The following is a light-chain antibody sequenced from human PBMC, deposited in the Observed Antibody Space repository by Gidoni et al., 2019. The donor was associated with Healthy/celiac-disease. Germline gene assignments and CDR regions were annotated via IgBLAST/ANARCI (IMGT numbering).Light chain of an antibody. CDR1: QSISSW. CDR3: QQYNSYSWT. CDR2: KAS. J-gene: IGKJ1*01. Sequence: DIQMTQSPSTLSASVGDSVTITCRASQSISSWLAWYQQKPGKAPKLLIYKASSLERGVPSRFSGSGSGTEFTLTISSLQPDDFATYYCQQYNSYSWTFXXXTKVEIK. V-gene: IGKV1-5*03.